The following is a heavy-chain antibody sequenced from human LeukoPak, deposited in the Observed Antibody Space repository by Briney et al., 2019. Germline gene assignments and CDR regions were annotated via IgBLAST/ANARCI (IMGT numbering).Heavy chain of an antibody. D-gene: IGHD1-26*01. V-gene: IGHV4-38-2*02. CDR3: TRGGELMNF. Sequence: TTSETLSLTCTVSGFSITSGYYWGWTRQPPGKGLEWIGSIYHSGSTYYNPSLKSRVTISVDTSKNQFSLRLSSVTAADTAVYYCTRGGELMNFWGQGTLVTVSS. CDR2: IYHSGST. J-gene: IGHJ4*02. CDR1: GFSITSGYY.